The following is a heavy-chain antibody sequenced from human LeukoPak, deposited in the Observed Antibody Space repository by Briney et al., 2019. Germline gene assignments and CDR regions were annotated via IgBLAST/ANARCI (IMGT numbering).Heavy chain of an antibody. CDR1: GFTFSSYA. D-gene: IGHD6-6*01. Sequence: GGSLRLSCAASGFTFSSYAMSWVRQAPGKGLQWVSGISGSGGNTYYTDSVKGRFTISRDNSKNTVNLQMNNERAEDTAVYYCARRSDSSSYSFDYWGQGTLVTVSS. CDR2: ISGSGGNT. V-gene: IGHV3-23*01. CDR3: ARRSDSSSYSFDY. J-gene: IGHJ4*02.